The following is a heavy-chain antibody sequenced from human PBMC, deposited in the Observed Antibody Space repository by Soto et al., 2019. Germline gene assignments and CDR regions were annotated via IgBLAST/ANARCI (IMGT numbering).Heavy chain of an antibody. CDR2: FDPEDGET. V-gene: IGHV1-24*01. CDR3: AAGGTRWLHSPFDY. Sequence: QVQLLQSGAEVKKPGASVKVSCKVSGHTLTELSMHWVRQAPGRGLECMGGFDPEDGETIFAQKFQGRVTMTEDTSTDSTYMELTSLRSEDTAVYYCAAGGTRWLHSPFDYWGQGTLVTISS. D-gene: IGHD1-1*01. CDR1: GHTLTELS. J-gene: IGHJ4*02.